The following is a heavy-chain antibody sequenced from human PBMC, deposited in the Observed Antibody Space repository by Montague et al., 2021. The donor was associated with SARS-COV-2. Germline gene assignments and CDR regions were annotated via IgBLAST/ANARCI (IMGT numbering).Heavy chain of an antibody. Sequence: NPSLTGRVTMSVDTSKNQFSLKVNSVTAADTAVYYCARHYSATLPAVYWGQGTLVTVS. J-gene: IGHJ4*02. D-gene: IGHD2-15*01. V-gene: IGHV4-59*08. CDR3: ARHYSATLPAVY.